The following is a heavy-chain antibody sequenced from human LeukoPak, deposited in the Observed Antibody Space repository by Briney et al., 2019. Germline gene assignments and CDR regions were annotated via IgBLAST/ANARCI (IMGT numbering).Heavy chain of an antibody. J-gene: IGHJ4*02. CDR1: GFTFSSYS. D-gene: IGHD3-22*01. V-gene: IGHV3-21*01. CDR3: ARGGFTYYYDSSGYKDFDY. CDR2: ISSSSSYI. Sequence: GGSLRLSCAASGFTFSSYSMTWVRQAPGKGLEWVSSISSSSSYIYYADSVKGRFTISRDNAKNSLYLQMNSLRAEDTAVYYCARGGFTYYYDSSGYKDFDYWGQGTLVTVSS.